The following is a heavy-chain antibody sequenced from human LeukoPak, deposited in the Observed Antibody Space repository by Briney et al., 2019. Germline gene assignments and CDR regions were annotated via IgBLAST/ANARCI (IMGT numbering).Heavy chain of an antibody. D-gene: IGHD3-10*01. CDR3: ARTGSGNYATNSYYGMDV. CDR1: GFIFSTYA. J-gene: IGHJ6*02. V-gene: IGHV3-53*01. CDR2: IYSGGST. Sequence: GGSLRLSCAASGFIFSTYAMSWVRQAPGKGLGWVSVIYSGGSTYYADSVKGRFTISRDNSKNTLYLQMNSLRAEDTAVYYCARTGSGNYATNSYYGMDVWGQGTTVTVSS.